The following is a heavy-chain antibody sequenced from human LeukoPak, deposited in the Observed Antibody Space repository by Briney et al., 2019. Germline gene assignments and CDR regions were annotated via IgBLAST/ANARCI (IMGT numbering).Heavy chain of an antibody. CDR1: GFTLSSYA. D-gene: IGHD1-26*01. V-gene: IGHV3-30*04. CDR2: TSDVGSST. Sequence: GGSLRLSCAASGFTLSSYAMSWVRQAPGKGLEWVAVTSDVGSSTYYADSVRGRFIISRDNSKNTLYLHMNSLRPEDTAVYYCARDPSNSGNYYVFDYWGQGTLVTVSS. J-gene: IGHJ4*02. CDR3: ARDPSNSGNYYVFDY.